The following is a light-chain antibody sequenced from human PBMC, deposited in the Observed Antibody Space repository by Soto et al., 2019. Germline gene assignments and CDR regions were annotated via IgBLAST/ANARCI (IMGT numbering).Light chain of an antibody. J-gene: IGKJ2*01. Sequence: EIVMTQSPATLSVSPGARATLSCRASQSVSSNLAWYQQKPGQAPTLLIYGASARATGIPARFSGSGPGTEFNLAISSLQSEDFADSYYQHYNNCTLNFGQGTKLEIK. CDR1: QSVSSN. CDR2: GAS. CDR3: QHYNNCTLN. V-gene: IGKV3-15*01.